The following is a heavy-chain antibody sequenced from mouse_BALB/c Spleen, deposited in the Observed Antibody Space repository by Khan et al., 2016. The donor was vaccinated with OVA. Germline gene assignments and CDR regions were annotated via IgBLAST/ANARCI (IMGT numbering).Heavy chain of an antibody. Sequence: QVQLKQSGPELVRPGASVKMSCKASGYTLTSYYIHWVKQRPGQGLEWIEWIYPVDGSSKYNEKFKGKSTLTADKSSSKAYMLLSSLTSEDSAIYFCARGYYGYLDYWGQGTTLTVSS. CDR3: ARGYYGYLDY. CDR1: GYTLTSYY. V-gene: IGHV1S56*01. J-gene: IGHJ2*01. CDR2: IYPVDGSS. D-gene: IGHD1-1*01.